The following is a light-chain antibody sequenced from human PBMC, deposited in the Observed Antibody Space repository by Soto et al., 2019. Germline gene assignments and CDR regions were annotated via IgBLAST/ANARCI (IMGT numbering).Light chain of an antibody. V-gene: IGLV1-51*01. CDR1: RSNIGNNY. CDR3: GTWDTSLSVVV. J-gene: IGLJ2*01. Sequence: QAVVTQPPSVSAAPGQMVTISCSGSRSNIGNNYVSWYQQLPGTAPRLLISDNNKRPSGIPDRFSGSKSGSSATLAITGLQTGDEADYYCGTWDTSLSVVVFGGGTQLTVL. CDR2: DNN.